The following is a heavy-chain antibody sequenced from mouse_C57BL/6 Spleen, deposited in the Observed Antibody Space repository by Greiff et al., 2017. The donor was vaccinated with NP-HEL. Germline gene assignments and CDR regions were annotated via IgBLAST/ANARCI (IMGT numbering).Heavy chain of an antibody. CDR3: ASNRGSYYYGSSSYAMDY. CDR1: GYAFSSSW. D-gene: IGHD1-1*01. CDR2: IYPGDGDT. V-gene: IGHV1-82*01. J-gene: IGHJ4*01. Sequence: QVQLQQSGPELVKPGASVKISCKASGYAFSSSWMNWVKQRPGKGLEWIGRIYPGDGDTNYNGKFKGKATLTADKSSSTAYMQLSSLTSEDSAVYFCASNRGSYYYGSSSYAMDYWGQGTSVTVSS.